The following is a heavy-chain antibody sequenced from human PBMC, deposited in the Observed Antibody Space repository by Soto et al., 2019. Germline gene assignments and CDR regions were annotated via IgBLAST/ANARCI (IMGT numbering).Heavy chain of an antibody. J-gene: IGHJ4*02. V-gene: IGHV4-39*01. CDR3: ARQGYSSGWLIDY. Sequence: SETLSLTCTVSGGSISSSRCYWGWIRQPPGKGLEWIGSIYYSGSTYYNPSLKSRVTISVDTSKNQFSLKLSSVTTADTAVYYCARQGYSSGWLIDYWGQGTLVTVSS. D-gene: IGHD6-19*01. CDR1: GGSISSSRCY. CDR2: IYYSGST.